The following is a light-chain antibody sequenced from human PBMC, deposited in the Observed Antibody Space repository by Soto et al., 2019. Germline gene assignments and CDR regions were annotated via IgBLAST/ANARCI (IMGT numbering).Light chain of an antibody. Sequence: EIVLTQSPGTLSLSPGERATLTCRASQSVSSSFLAWYQQKPGQAPRLLIYGASSRATGIPDRFSGSGSATDFTLTISRLEPEDFAVYYCQQYGSSPPWTFGQGTNVEIK. CDR2: GAS. V-gene: IGKV3-20*01. CDR3: QQYGSSPPWT. J-gene: IGKJ1*01. CDR1: QSVSSSF.